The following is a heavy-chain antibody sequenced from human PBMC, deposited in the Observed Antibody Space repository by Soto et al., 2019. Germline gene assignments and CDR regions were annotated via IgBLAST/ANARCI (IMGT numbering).Heavy chain of an antibody. V-gene: IGHV3-74*01. D-gene: IGHD4-4*01. Sequence: GGSLRLSCAASGFTFSSSWMHWVRQAPGKGLVWVSRINSDGSRTYHAGSVKGRFTISRDNAKNTVFLQMNSVRVEDTAVYCCARAPDSTRNAFDVWGQGTMVTVSS. CDR2: INSDGSRT. CDR1: GFTFSSSW. CDR3: ARAPDSTRNAFDV. J-gene: IGHJ3*01.